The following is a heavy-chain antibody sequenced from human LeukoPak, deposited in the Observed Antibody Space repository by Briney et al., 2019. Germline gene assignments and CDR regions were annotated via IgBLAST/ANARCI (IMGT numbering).Heavy chain of an antibody. CDR1: GGTFSSYA. D-gene: IGHD5-24*01. CDR3: ARGEMATGKAFDY. Sequence: GASVTVSCKASGGTFSSYAISWVRQAHGQGLEWMGGIIPIFGTANYAQKLQGRVTITADESTSTAYMELSSLRSEDTAVYYCARGEMATGKAFDYWGQGTLVTVSS. CDR2: IIPIFGTA. V-gene: IGHV1-69*13. J-gene: IGHJ4*02.